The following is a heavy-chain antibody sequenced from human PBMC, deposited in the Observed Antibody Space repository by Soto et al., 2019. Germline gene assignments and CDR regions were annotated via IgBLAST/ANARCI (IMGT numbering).Heavy chain of an antibody. CDR3: ARGPWGDIVVVVADFFDY. J-gene: IGHJ4*02. CDR1: GGSFSGYY. D-gene: IGHD2-15*01. CDR2: INHSGST. Sequence: SETLSLTSAVYGGSFSGYYWSWIRQPPGKGLEWIGEINHSGSTNYNPSLKSRVTISVDTSKNQFSLKLSSVTAADTAVYYCARGPWGDIVVVVADFFDYWGQGTLVTVSS. V-gene: IGHV4-34*01.